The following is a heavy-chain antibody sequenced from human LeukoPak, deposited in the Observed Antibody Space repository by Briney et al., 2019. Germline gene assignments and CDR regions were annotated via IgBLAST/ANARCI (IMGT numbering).Heavy chain of an antibody. D-gene: IGHD1-26*01. V-gene: IGHV3-30*03. J-gene: IGHJ3*02. CDR3: ARDRSREWELLGAHDAFDI. CDR1: GFTFSNYG. Sequence: GRSLRLSCAASGFTFSNYGMHWVRQAPGKGLEWVAFISYDGSNKYYADSVKGRFTISRDNSKNTLYLQMNSLRAEDTAVYYCARDRSREWELLGAHDAFDIWGQGTMVTVSS. CDR2: ISYDGSNK.